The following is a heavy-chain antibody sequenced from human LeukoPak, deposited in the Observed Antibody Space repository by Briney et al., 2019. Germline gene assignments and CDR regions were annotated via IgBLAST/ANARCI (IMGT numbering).Heavy chain of an antibody. CDR3: AKEKAGYCSSTSCFDGYDY. Sequence: GGSLRLSCAASGFTFSSYATSWVRQAPGKGLEWVSAISGSGGSTYYADSVKGRLSISRDNSKNTLYLQLNSLRAEDTAVYYCAKEKAGYCSSTSCFDGYDYWGQGTLVTVSS. D-gene: IGHD2-2*01. V-gene: IGHV3-23*01. CDR2: ISGSGGST. J-gene: IGHJ4*02. CDR1: GFTFSSYA.